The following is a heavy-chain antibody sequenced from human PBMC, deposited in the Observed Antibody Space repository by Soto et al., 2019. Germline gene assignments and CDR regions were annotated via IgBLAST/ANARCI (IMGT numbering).Heavy chain of an antibody. CDR2: VNHSGKT. CDR3: AAMYYDFWSATLNCAY. V-gene: IGHV4-34*01. J-gene: IGHJ4*02. CDR1: GGSFINYS. Sequence: HVQLHQWGAGLLKPSETLSLTCAVYGGSFINYSYSWIRQAPGKGLKWIGEVNHSGKTDYNPSLKSRGTISVDTSKNQSSLKLISVTAADTAVYYCAAMYYDFWSATLNCAYWGQGTPVTVSS. D-gene: IGHD3-3*01.